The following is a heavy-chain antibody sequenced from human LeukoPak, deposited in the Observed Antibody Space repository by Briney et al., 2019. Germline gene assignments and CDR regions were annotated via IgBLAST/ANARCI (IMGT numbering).Heavy chain of an antibody. CDR1: GFTFRDYA. CDR3: TRDPYYFDSSGYYHHAFDI. J-gene: IGHJ3*02. V-gene: IGHV3-49*04. CDR2: IRSKVYGGTT. D-gene: IGHD3-22*01. Sequence: PGRSLRLSCTGFGFTFRDYAVSWVRQAPGKGLECIGFIRSKVYGGTTEYAASVKGRFTISRDDSKSIAYLQMNSLKTVDTAVYYCTRDPYYFDSSGYYHHAFDIWGQGTMVAVSS.